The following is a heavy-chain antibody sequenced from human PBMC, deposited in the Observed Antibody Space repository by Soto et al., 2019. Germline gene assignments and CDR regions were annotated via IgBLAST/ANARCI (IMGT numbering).Heavy chain of an antibody. Sequence: PSETLSLTCTVSGGSISSYYWSWIRKPPGKGLEWIGYIYYSGSTNYNPSLKSRVTISVDTSKNQFSLKLSSVTAADTAVYYCARRLYNWNAFDYWGQGTLVTVSS. D-gene: IGHD1-20*01. CDR2: IYYSGST. CDR3: ARRLYNWNAFDY. J-gene: IGHJ4*02. CDR1: GGSISSYY. V-gene: IGHV4-59*01.